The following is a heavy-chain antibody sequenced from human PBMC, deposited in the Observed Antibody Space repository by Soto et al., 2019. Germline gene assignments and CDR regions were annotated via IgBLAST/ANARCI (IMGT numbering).Heavy chain of an antibody. CDR1: GGSISSYY. CDR3: ARGRGNYYDSSGYYSLDAFDI. D-gene: IGHD3-22*01. V-gene: IGHV4-59*01. J-gene: IGHJ3*02. CDR2: IYYSGST. Sequence: SETLSLTCTVSGGSISSYYWSWIRQPPGKGLEWIGYIYYSGSTNYNPSLKSRVTISVDTSKNQFSLKLSSVTAADTAVYYCARGRGNYYDSSGYYSLDAFDIWGQGTMVTVS.